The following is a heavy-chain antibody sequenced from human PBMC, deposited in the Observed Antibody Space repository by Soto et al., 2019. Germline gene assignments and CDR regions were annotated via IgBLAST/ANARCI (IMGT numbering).Heavy chain of an antibody. D-gene: IGHD3-22*01. J-gene: IGHJ4*02. CDR2: IRNKANSYTT. V-gene: IGHV3-72*01. CDR1: GFTFSEYY. CDR3: TRSGGFYESSPDY. Sequence: TGGSLRLSCAASGFTFSEYYMDWVRQAPGKGLEWVGRIRNKANSYTTESAASVKGRFTISTDDSKNSVYLQMNSLKTEDTAVYYCTRSGGFYESSPDYWGQGTLVTVSS.